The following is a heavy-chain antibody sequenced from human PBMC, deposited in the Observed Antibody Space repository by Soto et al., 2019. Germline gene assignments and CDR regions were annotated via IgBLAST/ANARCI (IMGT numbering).Heavy chain of an antibody. Sequence: ASVKVSCKASGYTFTSYLLHWVRQAPGQGLEWMGIINPGAGSTTYAQNFQGGVTMTSDTSTSTVFMELSSLRSDDTAVYYCARVTVNNVLAGPFDYWGQGTLVTVSS. CDR2: INPGAGST. V-gene: IGHV1-46*03. J-gene: IGHJ4*02. D-gene: IGHD3-9*01. CDR3: ARVTVNNVLAGPFDY. CDR1: GYTFTSYL.